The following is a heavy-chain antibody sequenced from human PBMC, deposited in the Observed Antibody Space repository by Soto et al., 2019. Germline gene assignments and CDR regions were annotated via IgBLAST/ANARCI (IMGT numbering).Heavy chain of an antibody. Sequence: PWETLSLTCTVSGGSISSGDYYWSWIRQSPGKGLEWIGYIYYSGSTYHNPSLKSRVTISVDTPKNQFSLNLTSVTAADTAVYYCASLLGQLVVYWGQGTLVTVSS. J-gene: IGHJ4*02. CDR1: GGSISSGDYY. D-gene: IGHD6-6*01. V-gene: IGHV4-30-4*01. CDR2: IYYSGST. CDR3: ASLLGQLVVY.